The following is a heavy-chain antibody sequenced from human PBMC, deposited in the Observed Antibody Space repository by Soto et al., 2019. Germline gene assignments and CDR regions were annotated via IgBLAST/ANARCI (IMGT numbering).Heavy chain of an antibody. V-gene: IGHV3-30-3*01. Sequence: GGSPRLPCAASGFTFSSYAMHWVLQAPGKGLEWVAVISYDGSNKYYADSVKGRFTISRDNSKNTLYLQMNSLRAEDTAVYYCARDQYDILTGYYPLDYYFDYWGQGTLVTVSS. CDR2: ISYDGSNK. CDR3: ARDQYDILTGYYPLDYYFDY. CDR1: GFTFSSYA. D-gene: IGHD3-9*01. J-gene: IGHJ4*02.